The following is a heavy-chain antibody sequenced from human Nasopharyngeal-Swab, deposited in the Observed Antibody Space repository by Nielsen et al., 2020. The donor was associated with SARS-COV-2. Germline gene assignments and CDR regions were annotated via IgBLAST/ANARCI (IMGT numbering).Heavy chain of an antibody. J-gene: IGHJ4*02. Sequence: GESLKISCEASGFTFSTYAMRWVRQAPGRRLEWVSGIINSGGSTEYADSVKGRFTISRDNSRNTLFLQMNSLRAEDTAVYYCAKEPIVTMIVVVIDTYFDYWGQGTLVTVSS. CDR1: GFTFSTYA. CDR2: IINSGGST. V-gene: IGHV3-23*01. CDR3: AKEPIVTMIVVVIDTYFDY. D-gene: IGHD3-22*01.